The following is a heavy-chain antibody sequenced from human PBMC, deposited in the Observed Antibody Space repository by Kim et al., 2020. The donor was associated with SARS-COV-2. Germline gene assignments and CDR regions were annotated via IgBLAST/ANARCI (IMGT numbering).Heavy chain of an antibody. Sequence: SYIYYADSVQGRFTIYRDNDKNSLYLQMNSLRDEDTAVYYCARDPYGMDVWGQGTTVTVSS. CDR3: ARDPYGMDV. CDR2: SYI. V-gene: IGHV3-21*01. J-gene: IGHJ6*02.